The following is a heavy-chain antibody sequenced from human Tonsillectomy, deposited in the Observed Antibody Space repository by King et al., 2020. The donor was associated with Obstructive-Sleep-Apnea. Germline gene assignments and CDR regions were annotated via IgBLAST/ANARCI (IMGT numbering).Heavy chain of an antibody. CDR3: VRGSRLWFGEF. Sequence: VQLVESGGGVVQPGRSLRLSCAASGFNFNVYYIHWVRQTPGKGLEWVAVISSDGGKKYYADSVKGRFTISRDNSKSTLYLQMNSLTTEDTAIYYFVRGSRLWFGEFWGRGTLVTVSA. J-gene: IGHJ4*02. CDR1: GFNFNVYY. V-gene: IGHV3-30-3*01. CDR2: ISSDGGKK. D-gene: IGHD3-10*01.